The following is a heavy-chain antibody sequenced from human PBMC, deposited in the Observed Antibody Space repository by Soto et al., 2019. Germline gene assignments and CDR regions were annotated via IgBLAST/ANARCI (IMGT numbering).Heavy chain of an antibody. D-gene: IGHD3-22*01. CDR3: ARVRYYYDSSGYYRPYYYGMDV. J-gene: IGHJ6*02. CDR2: IWYDGSNK. CDR1: GFTFSSYG. Sequence: QVQLVESGGGVVQPGRSLRLSCAASGFTFSSYGMHWVRQAPGKGLEWVAVIWYDGSNKYYADYVKGRFTISRDNSKNTLYLQMNSLRREDAAVYYCARVRYYYDSSGYYRPYYYGMDVWGRGSTVTVSS. V-gene: IGHV3-33*01.